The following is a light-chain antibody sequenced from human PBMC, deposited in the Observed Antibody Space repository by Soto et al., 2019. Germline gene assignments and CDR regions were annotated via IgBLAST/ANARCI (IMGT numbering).Light chain of an antibody. Sequence: QAVVTQEPSLTVSPGGTVTLTCASSTGAVTSGYYPNWFQQKPGQAPRAPIYSTSNKHSWTPARFSGSLLGGKAALTLSGVQPEDEAEYYCLLYYGGASWVFGGGTKLTVL. CDR1: TGAVTSGYY. CDR2: STS. CDR3: LLYYGGASWV. J-gene: IGLJ3*02. V-gene: IGLV7-43*01.